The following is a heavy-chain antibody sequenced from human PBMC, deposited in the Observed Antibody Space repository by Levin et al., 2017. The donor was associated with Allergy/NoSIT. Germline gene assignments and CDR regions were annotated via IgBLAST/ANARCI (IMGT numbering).Heavy chain of an antibody. V-gene: IGHV4-30-2*01. D-gene: IGHD3-3*01. CDR2: IYHSGST. J-gene: IGHJ5*02. CDR1: GGSISSGGYS. Sequence: SETLSLTCAVSGGSISSGGYSWSWIRQPPGKGLEWIGYIYHSGSTYYNPSLKSRVTISVDRSKNQFSLKLSSVTAADTAVYYCARGPKILEWLLRRWWFDPWGQGTLVTVSS. CDR3: ARGPKILEWLLRRWWFDP.